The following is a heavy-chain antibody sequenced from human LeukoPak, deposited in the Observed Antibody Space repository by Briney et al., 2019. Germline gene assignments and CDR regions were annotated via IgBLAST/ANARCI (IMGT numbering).Heavy chain of an antibody. CDR2: INHSGST. CDR3: ARGAAGLSVGY. CDR1: GGSLSGYY. V-gene: IGHV4-34*01. J-gene: IGHJ4*02. D-gene: IGHD6-13*01. Sequence: PSETLSLTCAVYGGSLSGYYWSWIRQPPGKGLEWIGEINHSGSTNYNPSLKSRVTISVDTSKSQFSLNLSSVTAADTAVYYCARGAAGLSVGYWGQGTLVTVSS.